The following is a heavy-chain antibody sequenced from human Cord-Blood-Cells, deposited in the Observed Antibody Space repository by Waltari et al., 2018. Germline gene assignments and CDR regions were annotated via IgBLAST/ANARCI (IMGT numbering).Heavy chain of an antibody. Sequence: QVQLQQWGAGLLKPSETLSLTCAVYGGSFSGYYWSWIRQSPGKGLEWMGEIKHSGSANYNQPPKSRVTLSVNTSKNQCTLKRSSVTAAETAVYYCARGASGWYKDFDYWGQGTLVTVSS. J-gene: IGHJ4*02. CDR3: ARGASGWYKDFDY. CDR1: GGSFSGYY. V-gene: IGHV4-34*01. CDR2: IKHSGSA. D-gene: IGHD6-19*01.